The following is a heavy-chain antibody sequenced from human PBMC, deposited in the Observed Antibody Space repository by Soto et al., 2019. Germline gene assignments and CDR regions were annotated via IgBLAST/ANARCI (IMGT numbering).Heavy chain of an antibody. D-gene: IGHD6-6*01. CDR2: IYYSGST. CDR1: SGSVRSGSYY. J-gene: IGHJ5*02. CDR3: ARVYSSSPGWFDP. V-gene: IGHV4-61*01. Sequence: SETLALTCTVSSGSVRSGSYYWSWIRQPPGKGLEWIGYIYYSGSTNYNPSLKSRVTISVDTSKNQFSLKLSSVTAADTAVYYCARVYSSSPGWFDPWGQGTLVTVSS.